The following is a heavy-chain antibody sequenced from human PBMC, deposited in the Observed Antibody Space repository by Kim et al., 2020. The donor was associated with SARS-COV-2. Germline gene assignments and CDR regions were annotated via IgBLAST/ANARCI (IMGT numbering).Heavy chain of an antibody. CDR3: ASFPFLYYYYIDV. CDR2: IYYSGST. D-gene: IGHD3-3*02. CDR1: GGSISTANYY. V-gene: IGHV4-39*01. Sequence: SETLSLTCTVSGGSISTANYYWGWIRQSPGKGLEWVGNIYYSGSTYYNPSLESRVTISVDTSKNQFYLRLSSVTAADSAVFYCASFPFLYYYYIDVWGKG. J-gene: IGHJ6*03.